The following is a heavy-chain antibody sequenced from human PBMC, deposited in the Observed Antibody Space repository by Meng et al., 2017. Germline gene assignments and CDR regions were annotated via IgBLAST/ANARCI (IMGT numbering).Heavy chain of an antibody. CDR2: IWYDGSNK. D-gene: IGHD5-18*01. J-gene: IGHJ4*02. CDR1: GFTFSSYG. Sequence: VRLGATGGGAVQPGESLRLSCAASGFTFSSYGMPWVRQAPGKGLGWVAVIWYDGSNKYYADSVKGRFTISRDNSKNTLYLQMNSLRAEDTAVYYCAREGQLWARNFDYWGQGTLVTVSS. CDR3: AREGQLWARNFDY. V-gene: IGHV3-33*01.